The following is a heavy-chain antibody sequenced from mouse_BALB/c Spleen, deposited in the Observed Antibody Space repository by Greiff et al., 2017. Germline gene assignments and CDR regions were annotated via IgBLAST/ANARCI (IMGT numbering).Heavy chain of an antibody. CDR1: GFDFSRYW. CDR3: ARREYGNYDWYFDV. Sequence: EVKLVESGGGLVQPGGSLKLSCAASGFDFSRYWMSWVRQAPGKGLEWIGEINPDSSTINYTPSLKDKFIISRDNAKNTLYLQMSKVRSEDTALYYCARREYGNYDWYFDVWGAGTTVTVSS. J-gene: IGHJ1*01. D-gene: IGHD2-10*02. V-gene: IGHV4-1*02. CDR2: INPDSSTI.